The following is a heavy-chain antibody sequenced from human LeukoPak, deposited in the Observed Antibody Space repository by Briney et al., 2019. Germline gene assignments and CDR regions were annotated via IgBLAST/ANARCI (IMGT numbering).Heavy chain of an antibody. CDR3: ARDHSFAAGYLYNWFDP. J-gene: IGHJ5*02. CDR2: ISAYNGNT. CDR1: GYTFTSYG. D-gene: IGHD6-13*01. Sequence: ASVKVSCKASGYTFTSYGISWVRQAPGQGLEWMGWISAYNGNTNYAQKLQGRVTMTTDTSTSTAYMELRSLRSDDTAVYYCARDHSFAAGYLYNWFDPRGQGTLVTVSS. V-gene: IGHV1-18*01.